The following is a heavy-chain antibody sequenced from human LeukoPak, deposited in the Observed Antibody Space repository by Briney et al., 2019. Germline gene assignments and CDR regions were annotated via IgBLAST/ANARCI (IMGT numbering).Heavy chain of an antibody. CDR1: GFSFSSYE. V-gene: IGHV3-48*03. J-gene: IGHJ6*03. CDR3: AKAPPKEHDFWSGYYNYMDV. D-gene: IGHD3-3*01. Sequence: GGSLRLSCAASGFSFSSYEMNWVRQAPGKGLEWISYISASGTLTHYADSVEGRFTISRDNAKNSLYLQMNSLRAEDTAVYYCAKAPPKEHDFWSGYYNYMDVWGKGTTVTVSS. CDR2: ISASGTLT.